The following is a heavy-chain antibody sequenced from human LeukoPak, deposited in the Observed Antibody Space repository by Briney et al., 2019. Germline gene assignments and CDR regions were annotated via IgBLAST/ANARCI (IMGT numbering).Heavy chain of an antibody. CDR3: TKDYGGDPFDY. Sequence: GGSLRLSCTASGFTVSSNYMSWVRQAPGKGLEWVSVIRSDGSTNHADSVKGRFTISRDNSKNTLYLQVNSLRVEDTAVYYCTKDYGGDPFDYWGQGTLVTVSS. D-gene: IGHD4-23*01. V-gene: IGHV3-53*01. CDR2: IRSDGST. CDR1: GFTVSSNY. J-gene: IGHJ4*02.